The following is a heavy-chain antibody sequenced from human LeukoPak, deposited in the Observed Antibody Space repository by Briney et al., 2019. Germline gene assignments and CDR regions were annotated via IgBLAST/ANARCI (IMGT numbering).Heavy chain of an antibody. D-gene: IGHD6-19*01. CDR1: NFSIANNYY. Sequence: PSETLSLTCTVSNFSIANNYYWGWIRQSPGKGLEWIGSIHHSAITYYTPSLESRVTISLDTSKNQFSLSLYSVTAPDTAVYYCVREPRGWYEGSWGQGILVTVSS. CDR3: VREPRGWYEGS. CDR2: IHHSAIT. J-gene: IGHJ4*02. V-gene: IGHV4-38-2*02.